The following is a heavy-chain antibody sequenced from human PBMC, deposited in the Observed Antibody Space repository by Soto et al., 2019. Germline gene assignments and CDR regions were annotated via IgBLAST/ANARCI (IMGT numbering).Heavy chain of an antibody. CDR1: GFTFSSYS. CDR3: ARDLLGYCSSTSCYTGP. Sequence: PGGSLRLSCAASGFTFSSYSMNWVRQAPGKGLEWVSSISSSSSYIYYADSVKGRFTISRDNAKNSLYLQMNSLRAEDTAVCYCARDLLGYCSSTSCYTGPWGQGTLVTVPS. D-gene: IGHD2-2*02. V-gene: IGHV3-21*01. CDR2: ISSSSSYI. J-gene: IGHJ5*02.